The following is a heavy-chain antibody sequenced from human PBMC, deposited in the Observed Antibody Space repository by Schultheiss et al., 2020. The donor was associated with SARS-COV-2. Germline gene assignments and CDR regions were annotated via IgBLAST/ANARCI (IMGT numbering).Heavy chain of an antibody. CDR1: GFIFSDYA. J-gene: IGHJ3*01. V-gene: IGHV3-30*03. Sequence: GGSLRLSCATSGFIFSDYAIGWVRQAPGKGLEWMALISYDGSNEYYADSVEGRFTVSRDNSKNTLYLQMNTLGPEDTAIYYCARERPNAWYDAFDLWGQGTLVTVSS. D-gene: IGHD6-13*01. CDR2: ISYDGSNE. CDR3: ARERPNAWYDAFDL.